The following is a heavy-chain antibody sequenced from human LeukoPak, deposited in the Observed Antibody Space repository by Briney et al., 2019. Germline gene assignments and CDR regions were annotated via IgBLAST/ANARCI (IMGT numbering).Heavy chain of an antibody. D-gene: IGHD5-12*01. CDR2: ISGYNGNT. V-gene: IGHV1-18*01. CDR3: ARDPRHSGYEDY. Sequence: ASVKVSCKASGGTFSSYAISWVRQAPGQGLEWMGWISGYNGNTKYAQKLQGRVTMTIDTFTSTAYMELRSLRSDDTAVYYCARDPRHSGYEDYWGQGTLVTVSS. J-gene: IGHJ4*02. CDR1: GGTFSSYA.